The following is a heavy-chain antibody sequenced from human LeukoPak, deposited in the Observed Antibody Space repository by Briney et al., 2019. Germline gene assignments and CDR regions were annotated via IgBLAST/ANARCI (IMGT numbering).Heavy chain of an antibody. CDR1: GFTFSYYS. CDR2: LTSSSSDFYR. D-gene: IGHD6-13*01. V-gene: IGHV3-21*01. Sequence: GGSLRLSCEASGFTFSYYSFTWVRQSPGKGLEWVSSLTSSSSDFYRYYADSVRGRFTISRDNAKSSLYLQMNSLRVEDTAVYYCVRDGVFGRHSYHYMDVWGKGTTVIVSS. CDR3: VRDGVFGRHSYHYMDV. J-gene: IGHJ6*03.